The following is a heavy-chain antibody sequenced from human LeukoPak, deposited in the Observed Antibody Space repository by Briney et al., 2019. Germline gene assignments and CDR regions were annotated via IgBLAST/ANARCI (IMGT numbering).Heavy chain of an antibody. J-gene: IGHJ4*02. V-gene: IGHV3-66*01. CDR2: IYSGGST. CDR1: GFTVSSNY. D-gene: IGHD4-17*01. CDR3: ARDDYGDYFFDY. Sequence: PGGSLRLSCAASGFTVSSNYMSWVRQAPGKGLEWVSVIYSGGSTYYADSVKGRFTISRDNSKNTLYLQMYSLRAEDTAVYYCARDDYGDYFFDYWGQGTLVTVSS.